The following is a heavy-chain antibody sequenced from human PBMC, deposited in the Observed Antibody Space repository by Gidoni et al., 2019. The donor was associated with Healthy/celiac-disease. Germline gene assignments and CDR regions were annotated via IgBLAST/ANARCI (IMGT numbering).Heavy chain of an antibody. CDR2: IRSKANSYAT. CDR1: GFTFSGSA. V-gene: IGHV3-73*01. J-gene: IGHJ5*02. CDR3: TRPLFHIAAAGMNGWFDP. Sequence: EVQLVESGGGLVQPGGSLKLSCAASGFTFSGSALHWVRQASGKGLEWVGRIRSKANSYATAYAASVKGRFTISRDDSKNTAYLQMNSLKTEDTAVYYCTRPLFHIAAAGMNGWFDPWGQGTLVTVSS. D-gene: IGHD6-13*01.